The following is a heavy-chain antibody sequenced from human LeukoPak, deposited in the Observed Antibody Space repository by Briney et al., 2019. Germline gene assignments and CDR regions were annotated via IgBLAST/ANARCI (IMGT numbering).Heavy chain of an antibody. J-gene: IGHJ6*02. CDR1: GGTFISYA. D-gene: IGHD6-13*01. CDR3: ARVARVVAAAGTPYYYYYGMDV. Sequence: SVKVSCKASGGTFISYAISWGRQAPGQGLEWMGGIIPIFGTANYAQKFQGRVTITADESTSTAYMELSSLRSEDTAVYYCARVARVVAAAGTPYYYYYGMDVWGQGTTVTVSS. CDR2: IIPIFGTA. V-gene: IGHV1-69*13.